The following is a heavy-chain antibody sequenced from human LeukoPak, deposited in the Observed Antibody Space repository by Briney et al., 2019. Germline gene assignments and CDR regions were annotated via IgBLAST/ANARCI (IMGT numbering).Heavy chain of an antibody. CDR1: GGSISSYY. D-gene: IGHD3-3*01. CDR2: IYTSGST. Sequence: PSETLSLTCTVSGGSISSYYRSWIRQPAGKGLEWIGRIYTSGSTNYNPSLKSRVTMSVDTSKNQFSLKLSSVTAADTAVYYCARESYYDFWSGYYWTSYFDYWGQGTLVTVSS. J-gene: IGHJ4*02. CDR3: ARESYYDFWSGYYWTSYFDY. V-gene: IGHV4-4*07.